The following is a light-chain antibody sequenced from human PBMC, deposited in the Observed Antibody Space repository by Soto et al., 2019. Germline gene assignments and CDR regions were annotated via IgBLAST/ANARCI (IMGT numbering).Light chain of an antibody. CDR3: HQRSNGPPRT. CDR2: DAS. J-gene: IGKJ4*01. V-gene: IGKV3-11*01. Sequence: EILLTQSPATLSLSPGERATLSCRASQSVSSNLAWYQQKPGQAPRLLIYDASTRATGIPARFSGSGSGTEFTLTISSLQPEDFAIYYCHQRSNGPPRTFGEGTKVDIK. CDR1: QSVSSN.